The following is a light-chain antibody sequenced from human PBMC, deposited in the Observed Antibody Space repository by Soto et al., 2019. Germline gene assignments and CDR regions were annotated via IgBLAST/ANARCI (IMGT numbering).Light chain of an antibody. J-gene: IGKJ4*01. Sequence: PGERATLSCRASQSVTSFLAWYQQNPGQAPRLLIYDASKRATGIPARFSGSGSGTDFTLTISSLEPEDFAVYYCQQRINWPLTFGGGTKVEIK. V-gene: IGKV3-11*01. CDR2: DAS. CDR3: QQRINWPLT. CDR1: QSVTSF.